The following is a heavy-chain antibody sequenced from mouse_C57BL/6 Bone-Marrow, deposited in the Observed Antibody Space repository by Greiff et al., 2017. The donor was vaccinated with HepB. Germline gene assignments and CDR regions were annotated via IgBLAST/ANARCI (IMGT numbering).Heavy chain of an antibody. CDR2: NDPSDSYT. Sequence: QVQLQQSGAELVKPGASVKLSCKASGYTFTSYWMQWVKQRPGQGLEWIGENDPSDSYTNYNQKFKGKATLTVDTSSSTAYMQLSSLTSEDSAVYYCARSLLLRSSYAMDYWGQGTSVTVSS. J-gene: IGHJ4*01. CDR3: ARSLLLRSSYAMDY. V-gene: IGHV1-50*01. D-gene: IGHD1-1*01. CDR1: GYTFTSYW.